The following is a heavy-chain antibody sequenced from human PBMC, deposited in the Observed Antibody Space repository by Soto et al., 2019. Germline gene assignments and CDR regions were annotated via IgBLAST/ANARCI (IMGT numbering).Heavy chain of an antibody. D-gene: IGHD3-22*01. CDR1: GDSISTFY. Sequence: PSVTLSLTCTVSGDSISTFYWAWMRQSPGKELEWIGYVYYTGSTNYNPSLKSRVTISVDRSKNQFSLKLTSANAADTAVYYCARGRTVRNYADDSSDYFYFFDYWGQGTQVTVSS. CDR2: VYYTGST. J-gene: IGHJ4*02. V-gene: IGHV4-59*01. CDR3: ARGRTVRNYADDSSDYFYFFDY.